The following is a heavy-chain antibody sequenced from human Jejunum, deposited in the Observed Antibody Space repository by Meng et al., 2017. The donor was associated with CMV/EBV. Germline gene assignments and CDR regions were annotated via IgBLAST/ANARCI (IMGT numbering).Heavy chain of an antibody. CDR3: ATTYYYDSSAYYYRHFDY. J-gene: IGHJ4*02. V-gene: IGHV3-21*01. CDR1: FTCSSYA. CDR2: ITYSSNTI. D-gene: IGHD3-22*01. Sequence: FTCSSYAMHWVRQAPGMGLEWVSSITYSSNTICYADSVKSRFTVSRDNAENSLYLQMNSLRSEDTAVYYCATTYYYDSSAYYYRHFDYWGQGTLVTVSS.